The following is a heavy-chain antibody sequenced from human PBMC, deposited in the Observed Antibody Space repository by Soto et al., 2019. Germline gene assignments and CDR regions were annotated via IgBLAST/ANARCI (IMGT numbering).Heavy chain of an antibody. CDR3: ARGMTPPGAPAWYYFDS. Sequence: SETLSLTCTVSGASITGSSYWSWIRQPAGKGLEWIGRFSLSGTTSYNPSLRSRVTMSADVSKNQFSLRLTSVTAADTALYYCARGMTPPGAPAWYYFDSWGQGTLVTVS. CDR1: GASITGSSY. D-gene: IGHD2-8*02. V-gene: IGHV4-4*07. CDR2: FSLSGTT. J-gene: IGHJ4*02.